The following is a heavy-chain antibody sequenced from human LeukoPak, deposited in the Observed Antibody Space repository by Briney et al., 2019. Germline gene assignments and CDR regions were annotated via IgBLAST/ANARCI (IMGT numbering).Heavy chain of an antibody. CDR3: ARDSARFYYDILPGYDAFDI. J-gene: IGHJ3*02. CDR2: ISAYNGNT. Sequence: ASVKVSCKASGYTFTSYGISWVRQAPGQGLEWMGWISAYNGNTNYAQKLQGRVTMTTDTSTSTAYMELRSLRSEPTAVYYCARDSARFYYDILPGYDAFDIWGQGTLVTVSS. V-gene: IGHV1-18*01. D-gene: IGHD3-9*01. CDR1: GYTFTSYG.